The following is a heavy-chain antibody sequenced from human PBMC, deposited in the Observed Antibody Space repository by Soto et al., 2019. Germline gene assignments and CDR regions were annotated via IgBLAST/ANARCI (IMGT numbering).Heavy chain of an antibody. CDR2: VFHSGST. CDR1: GGSIGSSTYY. CDR3: ARHVFGDYNY. Sequence: SETLSLTCTVSGGSIGSSTYYWGWIRQPPGKGLEWIGSVFHSGSTYYNPSLKSRVTISVDTSKNQFSLKLSSVTAADTAVYYCARHVFGDYNYWGQGTLVTVSS. D-gene: IGHD4-17*01. J-gene: IGHJ4*02. V-gene: IGHV4-39*01.